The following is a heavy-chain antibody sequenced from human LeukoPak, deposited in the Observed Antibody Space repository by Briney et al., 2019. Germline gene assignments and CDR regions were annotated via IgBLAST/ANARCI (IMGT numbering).Heavy chain of an antibody. Sequence: SETLSLTCTVSGYSISSGYYWGWIRQPPGKGLEWIGSIYHSGSTNYNPSLKSRVTISVDTSKNQFSLKLSSVTAAGTAVYFCARGPYSYDSSGAFDIWGQGTMVTVSS. CDR1: GYSISSGYY. D-gene: IGHD3-22*01. CDR3: ARGPYSYDSSGAFDI. J-gene: IGHJ3*02. CDR2: IYHSGST. V-gene: IGHV4-38-2*02.